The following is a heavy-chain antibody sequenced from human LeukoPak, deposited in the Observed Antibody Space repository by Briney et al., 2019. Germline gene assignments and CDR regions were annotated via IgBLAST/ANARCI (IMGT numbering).Heavy chain of an antibody. V-gene: IGHV4-59*01. CDR1: GGSISSYY. J-gene: IGHJ4*02. D-gene: IGHD3-10*01. Sequence: SETLSLTCTVSGGSISSYYWSWIRQTPGKGLEWIGYIYYSGSTNYNPSLKSRVTISVDTSKNHFSLKLSSVTAADTAVYYCARSMVRGVIFFGYWGQGTLVTVSS. CDR2: IYYSGST. CDR3: ARSMVRGVIFFGY.